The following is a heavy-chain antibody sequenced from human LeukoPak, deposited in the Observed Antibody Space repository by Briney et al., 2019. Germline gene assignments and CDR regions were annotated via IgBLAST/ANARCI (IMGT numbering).Heavy chain of an antibody. D-gene: IGHD5-24*01. CDR2: IYSGGST. Sequence: PGGSLRLSCAASGFTVSSNYMSWVRQAPGKGLEWVSVIYSGGSTYYADSVKGRFTISRDNSKNTLYLQMNSLRAEDTAVYYCARDSAGMATLEGYFDYWGQGTLVTVSS. CDR3: ARDSAGMATLEGYFDY. J-gene: IGHJ4*02. CDR1: GFTVSSNY. V-gene: IGHV3-53*05.